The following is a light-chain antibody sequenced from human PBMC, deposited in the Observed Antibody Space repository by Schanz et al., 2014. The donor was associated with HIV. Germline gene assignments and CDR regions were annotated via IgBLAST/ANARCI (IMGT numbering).Light chain of an antibody. CDR1: SADVGAYNF. V-gene: IGLV2-14*03. CDR2: DVS. J-gene: IGLJ3*02. CDR3: SSYTSSNTWV. Sequence: QSALTQPASVSGSPGQSITISCTGTSADVGAYNFVSWYQQHPGKAPKVIIYDVSVRPSGVSNRFSGSKSGNTASLTISGLQPEDEADYYCSSYTSSNTWVFGGGTKLTVL.